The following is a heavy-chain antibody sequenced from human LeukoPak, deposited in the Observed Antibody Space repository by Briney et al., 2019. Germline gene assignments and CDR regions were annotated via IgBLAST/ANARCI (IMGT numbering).Heavy chain of an antibody. CDR3: AKDIRRGYNYGYDQFAY. CDR2: FSGSGGST. D-gene: IGHD5-18*01. V-gene: IGHV3-23*01. CDR1: GFTFSTYA. J-gene: IGHJ4*02. Sequence: GGSLRLSCAASGFTFSTYAMTWVRQAPGKGLEWVSSFSGSGGSTYYADSVKGRFTISRDNSKNTLNLQMNSLRAEDTAVYYCAKDIRRGYNYGYDQFAYWGQGTLVTVSS.